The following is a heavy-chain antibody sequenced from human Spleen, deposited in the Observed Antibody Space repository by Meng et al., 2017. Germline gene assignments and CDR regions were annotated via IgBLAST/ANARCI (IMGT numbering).Heavy chain of an antibody. Sequence: QVQLQESGPGLVKPSQTLSLPFTVSGGSISSGDYYWSWIRQPPGKGLEWIGYIYNSGSTYYNPSLKSRVTISVDTSKNQFSLKLGFVTAADTAVYYCAREGRSHQVGVSVYWGQGNLVTVSS. J-gene: IGHJ4*02. CDR2: IYNSGST. D-gene: IGHD2-21*01. CDR3: AREGRSHQVGVSVY. V-gene: IGHV4-30-4*01. CDR1: GGSISSGDYY.